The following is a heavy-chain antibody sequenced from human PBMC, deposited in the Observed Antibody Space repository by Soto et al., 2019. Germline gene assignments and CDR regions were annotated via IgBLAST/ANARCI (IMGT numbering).Heavy chain of an antibody. CDR3: ARQLGRYNWNLRSYDYYHMDV. Sequence: SETLSLTCSVSGGSISSATYYWGWIRQPPGKGLECIGTIYYSGSTSYNPSLKSRVTISVDTSKNQFSLKLSSVTAADTAVYYCARQLGRYNWNLRSYDYYHMDVWGQGTTVTVSS. V-gene: IGHV4-39*01. CDR2: IYYSGST. CDR1: GGSISSATYY. J-gene: IGHJ6*02. D-gene: IGHD1-7*01.